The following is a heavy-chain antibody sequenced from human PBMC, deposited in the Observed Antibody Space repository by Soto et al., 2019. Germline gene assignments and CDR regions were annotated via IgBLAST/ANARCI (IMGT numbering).Heavy chain of an antibody. CDR3: ATDLPPGSYFYDHNGYLLFNY. CDR1: GFTFTNAW. CDR2: IKSRIDGATT. Sequence: TGGSLRLSCTASGFTFTNAWMSWVRQAPGKGLEWVGRIKSRIDGATTEYAASVNGRFTISRDDSRNTLFLDMNNLKTEDTAVYYCATDLPPGSYFYDHNGYLLFNYWGPGTRVTVSS. V-gene: IGHV3-15*01. J-gene: IGHJ1*01. D-gene: IGHD3-22*01.